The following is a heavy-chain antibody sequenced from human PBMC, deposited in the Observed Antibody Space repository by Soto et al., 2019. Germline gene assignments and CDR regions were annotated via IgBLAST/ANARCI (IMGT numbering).Heavy chain of an antibody. CDR2: MYSGGAT. D-gene: IGHD3-10*01. Sequence: PGVSLRLSCAASGFSVSSNYMSWVRQAPGKGLEWVSVMYSGGATYSADSVKGRFTISRDNSNNTVNLQMSSLRAEDTAVYYCATGGSLDYWGQGALVTVSS. J-gene: IGHJ4*02. V-gene: IGHV3-53*01. CDR3: ATGGSLDY. CDR1: GFSVSSNY.